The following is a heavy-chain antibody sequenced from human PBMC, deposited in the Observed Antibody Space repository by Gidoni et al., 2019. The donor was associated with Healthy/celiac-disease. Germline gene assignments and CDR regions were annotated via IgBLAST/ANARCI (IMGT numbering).Heavy chain of an antibody. CDR3: ARAGYSYAFYY. V-gene: IGHV1-2*02. J-gene: IGHJ4*02. Sequence: QVPLVQSGAEAQTPRASVKVSFKPSAYTFTGYYLHWVRQAPGQGLEWMGWINPNSGGTNYAQKFQGRVTMTRDTSISTAYMELSRLRSDDTAVYYCARAGYSYAFYYWGQGTLVTVSS. CDR1: AYTFTGYY. CDR2: INPNSGGT. D-gene: IGHD5-18*01.